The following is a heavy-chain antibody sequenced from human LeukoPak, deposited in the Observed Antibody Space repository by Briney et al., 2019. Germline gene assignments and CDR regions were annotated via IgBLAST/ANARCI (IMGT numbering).Heavy chain of an antibody. J-gene: IGHJ4*02. V-gene: IGHV1-2*02. CDR1: GYTFTGYY. D-gene: IGHD3-22*01. CDR2: INPNSGGT. Sequence: ASVKVSCKASGYTFTGYYMHWVRQAPGQGLEWMGWINPNSGGTNYAQKFQGRVTMTRDTSISTAYMELSRLRSDDTAVYYCARKQYYYDSSGYYYGQYYFDYWGQGTLVTVSS. CDR3: ARKQYYYDSSGYYYGQYYFDY.